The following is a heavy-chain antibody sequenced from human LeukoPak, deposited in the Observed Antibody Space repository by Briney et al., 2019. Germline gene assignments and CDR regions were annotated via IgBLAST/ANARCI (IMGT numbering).Heavy chain of an antibody. CDR3: ARVRSTGWSGNYFDY. D-gene: IGHD6-25*01. CDR2: TRNKASRYTT. J-gene: IGHJ4*02. Sequence: GGSLRLSRAASGFTFSDHYMDWAREAPGGGLEWVGRTRNKASRYTTEYAASVKGRFTISRDDSENSLYLQMNSLKTEDTAVYYCARVRSTGWSGNYFDYWGQGTLVTVSS. CDR1: GFTFSDHY. V-gene: IGHV3-72*01.